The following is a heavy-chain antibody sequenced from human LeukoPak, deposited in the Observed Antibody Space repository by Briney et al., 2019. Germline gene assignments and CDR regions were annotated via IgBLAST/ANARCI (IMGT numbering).Heavy chain of an antibody. CDR1: GFTFSSYS. CDR2: ISSSSSYI. J-gene: IGHJ4*02. V-gene: IGHV3-21*01. D-gene: IGHD2-2*01. Sequence: GGSLRLSCAASGFTFSSYSMNWVRQAPGKGLEWVSSISSSSSYIYYADSVKGRFTISIDNAKNSLYLQMNSLRAEDTAVYYCARGMIHREVTCSSTSCYWEYYFDYWGQGTLVTVSS. CDR3: ARGMIHREVTCSSTSCYWEYYFDY.